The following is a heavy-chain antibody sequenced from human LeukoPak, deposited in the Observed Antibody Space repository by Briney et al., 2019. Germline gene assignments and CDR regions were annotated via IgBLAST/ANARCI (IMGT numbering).Heavy chain of an antibody. J-gene: IGHJ6*03. D-gene: IGHD3-3*01. CDR3: ARILHSQGGYYMDV. CDR2: IYSGGGT. Sequence: GGSLRLSCAASGFTFSSYSMNWVRQAPGEGLEWVSVIYSGGGTYYADSVKGRFTISRDNSKNTLFLQMNSVKTEDTAMYYCARILHSQGGYYMDVWGKGTTVTISS. CDR1: GFTFSSYS. V-gene: IGHV3-53*01.